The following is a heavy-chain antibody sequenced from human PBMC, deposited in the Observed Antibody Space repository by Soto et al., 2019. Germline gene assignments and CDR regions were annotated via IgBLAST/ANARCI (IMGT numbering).Heavy chain of an antibody. Sequence: QVQLQESGPGLVEPSETLYLTCTVSGDSIGSGNFYWGWIRQHPGKGLEWIGFIYHSGNDYYNPSLESRLTISIDTSKNQFSRKQTSLTSADTATYFCARVGCQIYVHYWGQGILVTVSS. CDR3: ARVGCQIYVHY. D-gene: IGHD3-16*01. V-gene: IGHV4-31*03. J-gene: IGHJ4*02. CDR2: IYHSGND. CDR1: GDSIGSGNFY.